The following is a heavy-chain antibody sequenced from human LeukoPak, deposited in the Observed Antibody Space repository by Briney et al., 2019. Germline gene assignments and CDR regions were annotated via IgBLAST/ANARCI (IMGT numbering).Heavy chain of an antibody. Sequence: SVKVSCKASGGTFSSYAISWVRQAPGQGLEWMGGIIPIFGTANYAQKFQGRVTITADESTSTAYMELSSLRSEDTAVYYCARDGMEGDYGDYVRPYWGQGTLVTVSS. CDR2: IIPIFGTA. V-gene: IGHV1-69*13. D-gene: IGHD4-17*01. J-gene: IGHJ4*02. CDR3: ARDGMEGDYGDYVRPY. CDR1: GGTFSSYA.